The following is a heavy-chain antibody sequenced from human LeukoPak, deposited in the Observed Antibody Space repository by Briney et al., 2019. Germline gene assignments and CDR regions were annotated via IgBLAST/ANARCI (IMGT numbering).Heavy chain of an antibody. J-gene: IGHJ4*02. Sequence: GGSLRLSCAASGFTFSDYAMSWVRQAPGKGLEWVSAISGSGDSTYYADTVKGRFTISRDSSKNTMYLQMNSLRAEDTAVYYCARMDIGLVRDWGQGTLVTVSS. CDR1: GFTFSDYA. CDR3: ARMDIGLVRD. D-gene: IGHD3-10*01. CDR2: ISGSGDST. V-gene: IGHV3-23*01.